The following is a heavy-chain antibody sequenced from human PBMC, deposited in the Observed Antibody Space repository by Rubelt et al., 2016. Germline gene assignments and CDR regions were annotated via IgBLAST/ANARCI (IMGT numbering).Heavy chain of an antibody. CDR1: GGSISSSSYY. V-gene: IGHV4-39*07. Sequence: QLQLQESGPGLVKPSETLSLTCTVSGGSISSSSYYWGWIRQPPGKGLEWIGSIYYRGSTYYNPSLKSRVTISVDTSKNQFSLKLSSGTAADTAVYYCARDPRAGTTSFDYWGQGTLVTVSS. J-gene: IGHJ4*02. CDR2: IYYRGST. CDR3: ARDPRAGTTSFDY. D-gene: IGHD1-7*01.